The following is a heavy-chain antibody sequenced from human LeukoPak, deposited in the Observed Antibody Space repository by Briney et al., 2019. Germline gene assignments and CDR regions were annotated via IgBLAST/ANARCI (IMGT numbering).Heavy chain of an antibody. CDR1: GYSFTSYW. J-gene: IGHJ4*02. D-gene: IGHD2-2*01. CDR3: ARGGIVVVPAAPFDY. Sequence: PGESLKISCKGSGYSFTSYWIGRVRQMPGKGLEWMGIIYPGDSDTRYSPSFQGQVTISADKSISTAYLQWSSLKASDTAMYYCARGGIVVVPAAPFDYWGQGTLVTVSS. V-gene: IGHV5-51*01. CDR2: IYPGDSDT.